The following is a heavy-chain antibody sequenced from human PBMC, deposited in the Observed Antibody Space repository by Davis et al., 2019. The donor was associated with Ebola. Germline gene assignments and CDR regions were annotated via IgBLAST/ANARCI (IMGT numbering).Heavy chain of an antibody. CDR3: ARRIVVAWGSFYYDD. J-gene: IGHJ4*02. Sequence: AASVKVSCKASGYTFTSYGITWVRQAPGQGLEWLGIINPGGGSTTYAQKFQGRVTMTRDTSTSTVYMDLSSLRSEDTAVYYCARRIVVAWGSFYYDDWGQGILVTVSS. CDR2: INPGGGST. D-gene: IGHD6-19*01. V-gene: IGHV1-46*01. CDR1: GYTFTSYG.